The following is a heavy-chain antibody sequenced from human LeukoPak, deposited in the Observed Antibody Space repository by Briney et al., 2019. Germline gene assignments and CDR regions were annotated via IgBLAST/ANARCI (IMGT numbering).Heavy chain of an antibody. CDR1: GGSFSGYY. D-gene: IGHD6-13*01. CDR2: INHSGSS. Sequence: SETLSLTCAVYGGSFSGYYWSWIRQPPGKGLEWSGEINHSGSSNYNPSLKSRVTISVDTSKNQFSLKLSSVTAADTAVYYCARGGGSSPFYYYYYMDVWGKGTTVTISS. J-gene: IGHJ6*03. V-gene: IGHV4-34*01. CDR3: ARGGGSSPFYYYYYMDV.